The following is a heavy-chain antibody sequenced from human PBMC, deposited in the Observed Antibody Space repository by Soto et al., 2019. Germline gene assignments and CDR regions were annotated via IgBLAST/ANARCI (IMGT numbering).Heavy chain of an antibody. CDR1: GGTFSSYA. D-gene: IGHD1-26*01. CDR2: LIPIFGTA. V-gene: IGHV1-69*12. J-gene: IGHJ6*02. Sequence: QVQLVQSGAEVKKPGSSVKVSCKASGGTFSSYAISWVRQAPGQGLEWLGGLIPIFGTANNAQKFQGRVTITADESTSTAYMELSSLRSEDTAVYYCATTPPVGGYYYYGMDVWGQGTTVTFSS. CDR3: ATTPPVGGYYYYGMDV.